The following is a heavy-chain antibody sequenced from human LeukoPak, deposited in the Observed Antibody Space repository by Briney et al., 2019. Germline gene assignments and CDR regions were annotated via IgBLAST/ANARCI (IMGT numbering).Heavy chain of an antibody. V-gene: IGHV3-23*01. J-gene: IGHJ4*02. CDR2: ISNSGGRT. D-gene: IGHD5-12*01. Sequence: GGSLRLSCAASGFTFSSYAMSWVRQAPGKGLEWVSSISNSGGRTFYTDSVKGRFTISRDNSKITLYLQMNSLRAEDTAVYYCAKSYNGYESKPDYWGQGTLVAVSS. CDR1: GFTFSSYA. CDR3: AKSYNGYESKPDY.